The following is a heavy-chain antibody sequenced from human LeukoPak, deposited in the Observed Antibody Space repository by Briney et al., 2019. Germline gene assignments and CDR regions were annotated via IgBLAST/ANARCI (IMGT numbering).Heavy chain of an antibody. V-gene: IGHV3-23*01. J-gene: IGHJ4*02. CDR2: ISNSGGRT. D-gene: IGHD5-12*01. Sequence: GGSLRLSCAASGFTFSSYAMSWVRQAPGKGLEWVSSISNSGGRTFYTDSVKGRFTISRDNSKITLYLQMNSLRAEDTAVYYCAKSYNGYESKPDYWGQGTLVAVSS. CDR1: GFTFSSYA. CDR3: AKSYNGYESKPDY.